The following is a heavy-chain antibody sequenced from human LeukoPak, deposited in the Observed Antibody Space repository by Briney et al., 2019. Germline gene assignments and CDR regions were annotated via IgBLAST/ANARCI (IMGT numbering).Heavy chain of an antibody. CDR1: GFTFSSYG. CDR2: ISYDGSNK. Sequence: GSLRLSCAASGFTFSSYGMHWVRQAPGKGLEWVAVISYDGSNKYYADSVKGRFTISRDNSKNTLYLQMNSLRAEDTAVYYCAKSLRADYYDSSGYYFDYWGQGTLVTVSS. J-gene: IGHJ4*02. D-gene: IGHD3-22*01. V-gene: IGHV3-30*18. CDR3: AKSLRADYYDSSGYYFDY.